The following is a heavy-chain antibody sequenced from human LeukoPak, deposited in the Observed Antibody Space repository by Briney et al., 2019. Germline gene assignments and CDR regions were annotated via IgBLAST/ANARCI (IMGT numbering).Heavy chain of an antibody. V-gene: IGHV3-23*01. D-gene: IGHD3-22*01. CDR3: AKDPPPYYYDSSGYYDY. CDR1: GFTFSSFA. Sequence: PGGSLRLSCAASGFTFSSFAMSWVRQAPGKGLEWVSGISGSGGSTNYADSVKGRFTISRDNSKNTLYLQMNSLRAEDTAVYYCAKDPPPYYYDSSGYYDYWGQGTLVTVSS. J-gene: IGHJ4*02. CDR2: ISGSGGST.